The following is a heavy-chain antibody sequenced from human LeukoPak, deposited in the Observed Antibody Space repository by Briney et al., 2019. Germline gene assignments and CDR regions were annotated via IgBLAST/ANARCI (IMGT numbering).Heavy chain of an antibody. D-gene: IGHD4-11*01. CDR3: ARDRRYSNYNWFDP. V-gene: IGHV3-21*01. CDR2: ISSSSSYI. CDR1: GFTFSSYS. J-gene: IGHJ5*02. Sequence: GGSLRLSCAASGFTFSSYSMNWVRQAPGKGLEWVSSISSSSSYIYYADSVKGRFTICRDNAKNSLYLQMNSLRAEDTAVYYCARDRRYSNYNWFDPWGQGTLVTVSS.